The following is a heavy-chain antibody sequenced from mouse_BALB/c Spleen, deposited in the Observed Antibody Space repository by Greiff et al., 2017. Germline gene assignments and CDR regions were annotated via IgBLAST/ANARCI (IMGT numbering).Heavy chain of an antibody. CDR1: GFTFTDYY. CDR3: ARGITTTGYAMDY. Sequence: EVKLMESGGGLVQPGGSLRLSCATSGFTFTDYYMSWVRQPPGKALEWLGFIRNKANGYTTEYSASVKGRFTISRDNSQSILYLQMNTLRAEDSATYYCARGITTTGYAMDYWGQGTSVTVSS. V-gene: IGHV7-3*02. CDR2: IRNKANGYTT. J-gene: IGHJ4*01. D-gene: IGHD2-4*01.